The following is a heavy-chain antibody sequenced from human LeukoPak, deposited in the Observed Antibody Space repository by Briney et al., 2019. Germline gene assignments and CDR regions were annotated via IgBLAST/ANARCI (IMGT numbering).Heavy chain of an antibody. CDR2: INPFGGST. CDR1: GYTFNSYY. V-gene: IGHV1-46*02. D-gene: IGHD3-22*01. Sequence: ASVKVSCKASGYTFNSYYIHWVRQGPGQGFEWMGIINPFGGSTSYAQKLEGRLTMTRDMSTTTVYMELSSLRSEDTALYFCARGGYYDSSGYYPYYFDYWGQGTLVTVSS. CDR3: ARGGYYDSSGYYPYYFDY. J-gene: IGHJ4*02.